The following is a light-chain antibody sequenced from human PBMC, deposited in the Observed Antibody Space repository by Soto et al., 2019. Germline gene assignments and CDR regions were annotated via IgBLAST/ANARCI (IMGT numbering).Light chain of an antibody. CDR3: QQYNNWPPIT. V-gene: IGKV3-15*01. CDR1: QSLSSS. CDR2: GAS. Sequence: EIVMTQSPATLSVSPGERATLSCRASQSLSSSSLAWYQQKPGQAPRLLIYGASTRATGISARFSGSGSGTEFTLTISSLQSEDFAVYYCQQYNNWPPITFGQGTRLEIK. J-gene: IGKJ5*01.